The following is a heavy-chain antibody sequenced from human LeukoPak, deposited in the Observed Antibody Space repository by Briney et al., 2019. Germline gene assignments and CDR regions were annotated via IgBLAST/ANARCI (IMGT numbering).Heavy chain of an antibody. V-gene: IGHV3-7*03. CDR2: IKQDGGEK. CDR1: EFTLSTYW. Sequence: GGSLRLSCAASEFTLSTYWMSWVRQAPGKGLEWVANIKQDGGEKYYVDSVRGRFAISRDNAKNSLYLQMNSLRAEDTAVYYCARISKGGYKSGRRDPPYYFDYWGQGTLVPVSS. CDR3: ARISKGGYKSGRRDPPYYFDY. D-gene: IGHD5-18*01. J-gene: IGHJ4*02.